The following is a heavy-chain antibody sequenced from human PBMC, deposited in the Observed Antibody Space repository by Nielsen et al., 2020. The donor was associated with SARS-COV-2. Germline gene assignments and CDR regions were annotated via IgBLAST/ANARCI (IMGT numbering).Heavy chain of an antibody. D-gene: IGHD2-2*01. CDR2: MNPNSGNT. J-gene: IGHJ4*02. Sequence: WVGQAPGQGLEWMGWMNPNSGNTGYAQKFQGRVTMTRNTSISTAYMELSSLRSEDTAVYYCARGRGVCSSTSCLYYYWGQGTLVTVSS. CDR3: ARGRGVCSSTSCLYYY. V-gene: IGHV1-8*01.